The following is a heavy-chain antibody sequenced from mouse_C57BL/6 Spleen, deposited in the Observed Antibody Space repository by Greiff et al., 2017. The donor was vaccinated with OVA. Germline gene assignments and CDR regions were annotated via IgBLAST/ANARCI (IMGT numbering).Heavy chain of an antibody. V-gene: IGHV1-15*01. J-gene: IGHJ3*01. CDR3: TSAILRMRFAY. CDR1: GYTFTDYE. Sequence: VQLQQSGAELVRPGASVTLSCKASGYTFTDYEMHWVKQTPVHGLEWIGAIDPETGGTAYNQKFKGKAILTADKSSSTAYMELRSLTSEDSAVYYCTSAILRMRFAYWGQGTLVTVSA. D-gene: IGHD1-1*01. CDR2: IDPETGGT.